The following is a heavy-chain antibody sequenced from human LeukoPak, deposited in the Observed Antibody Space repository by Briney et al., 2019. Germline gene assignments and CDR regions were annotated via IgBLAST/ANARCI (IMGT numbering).Heavy chain of an antibody. CDR1: GGSFSGYY. CDR2: INHSGST. Sequence: PSETLSLTCAVYGGSFSGYYWSWIRQPPGKGLEWIGEINHSGSTNYNPSLKGRVTISVDTSKNQFSLKLSSVTAADTAVYYCARGGGYYGMDVWGQGTTVTVSS. CDR3: ARGGGYYGMDV. J-gene: IGHJ6*02. V-gene: IGHV4-34*01. D-gene: IGHD3-10*01.